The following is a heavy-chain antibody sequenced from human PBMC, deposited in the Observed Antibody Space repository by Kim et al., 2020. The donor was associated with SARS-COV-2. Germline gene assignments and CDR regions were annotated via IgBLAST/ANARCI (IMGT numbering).Heavy chain of an antibody. D-gene: IGHD3-22*01. V-gene: IGHV3-21*01. Sequence: IYYADSVKGRFTISRDNAKNSLYLQMNSLRAEDTAVYYCARVEGWYDSPRYWGQGTLVTVSS. CDR3: ARVEGWYDSPRY. CDR2: I. J-gene: IGHJ4*02.